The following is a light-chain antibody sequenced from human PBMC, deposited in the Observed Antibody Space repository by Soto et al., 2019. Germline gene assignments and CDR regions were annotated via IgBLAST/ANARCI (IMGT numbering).Light chain of an antibody. V-gene: IGLV2-8*01. CDR1: SSDVGGYNY. Sequence: QSALTQPPSASGSPGQSVTISCTGTSSDVGGYNYVSWYQQHPGKAPKLMIYGVTKRPSGVPDRFSGSKSGNTASLTVSGLQADDEADYYCSSYAGSNNGVFGGGTKLTVL. J-gene: IGLJ3*02. CDR3: SSYAGSNNGV. CDR2: GVT.